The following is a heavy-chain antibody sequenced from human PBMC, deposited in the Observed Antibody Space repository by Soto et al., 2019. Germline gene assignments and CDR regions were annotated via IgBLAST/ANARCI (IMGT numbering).Heavy chain of an antibody. CDR2: IIPIFGTA. V-gene: IGHV1-69*01. D-gene: IGHD6-6*01. Sequence: QVQLVQSGAEVKKPGSSVKVSCKASGGTFSSYAISWVRQAPGQGLEWMGGIIPIFGTANYAQKFQGRVTITADESTSTANMELSSLRSEDTAVYYCARGEYSSSSYYYYGMDVWGQGTTVTVSS. CDR1: GGTFSSYA. J-gene: IGHJ6*02. CDR3: ARGEYSSSSYYYYGMDV.